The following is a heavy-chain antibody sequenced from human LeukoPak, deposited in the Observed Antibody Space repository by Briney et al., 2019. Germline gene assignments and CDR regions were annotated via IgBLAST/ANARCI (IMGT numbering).Heavy chain of an antibody. D-gene: IGHD5-18*01. CDR2: IKQDGSEK. CDR3: ARFSGRGYGYGWGFDY. V-gene: IGHV3-7*03. J-gene: IGHJ4*02. Sequence: GGSLRLSCAASGFTFSSYWMSWVRQAPGKGLEWVANIKQDGSEKYYVDSVKGRLTISRDNAKNSLYLQMNSLRAEDTAVYYCARFSGRGYGYGWGFDYWGQGTLVTVSS. CDR1: GFTFSSYW.